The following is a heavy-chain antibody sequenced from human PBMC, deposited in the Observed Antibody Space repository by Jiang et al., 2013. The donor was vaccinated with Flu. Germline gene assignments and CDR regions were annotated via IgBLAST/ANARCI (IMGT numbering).Heavy chain of an antibody. Sequence: GAEVKKPGASVKVSCKASGYTFTGYYMHWVRQAPGQGLEWMGWINPNSGGTNYAQKFQGRVTMTRDTSISTAYMELSRLRSDDTAVYYCASETYYYDSSGYGLFDYWGQGTLVTVSS. CDR1: GYTFTGYY. CDR3: ASETYYYDSSGYGLFDY. V-gene: IGHV1-2*02. CDR2: INPNSGGT. J-gene: IGHJ4*02. D-gene: IGHD3-22*01.